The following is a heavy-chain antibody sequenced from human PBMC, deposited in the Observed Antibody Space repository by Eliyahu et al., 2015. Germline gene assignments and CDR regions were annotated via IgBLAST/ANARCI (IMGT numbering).Heavy chain of an antibody. Sequence: QVQLQQWGAGLLKPSETLSLTCAVYGGSFXGYYWSWIRQPPGKGLEWIGEINHSGSTNYNPSLKSRVTISVDTSKNQFSLKLSSVTAADTAVYYCAAPYCSSTSCYEDAFDIWGQGTMVTVSS. J-gene: IGHJ3*02. CDR3: AAPYCSSTSCYEDAFDI. CDR2: INHSGST. D-gene: IGHD2-2*01. V-gene: IGHV4-34*01. CDR1: GGSFXGYY.